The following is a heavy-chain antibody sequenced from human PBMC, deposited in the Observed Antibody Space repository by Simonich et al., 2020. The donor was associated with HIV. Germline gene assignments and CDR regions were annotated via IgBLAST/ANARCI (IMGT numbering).Heavy chain of an antibody. D-gene: IGHD3-22*01. CDR1: GYTFTNYY. V-gene: IGHV1-2*06. Sequence: QVHLVQSGAEVKKPGASVKVSCKASGYTFTNYYIHWVRQAPGQGLEWKGRLSPNNGGTDYPQKFQGRVTMTREPSISKAYMELNRLKSDDTAIYYCARAGEYYYDSSGYYHYWGQGTLVTVSS. CDR3: ARAGEYYYDSSGYYHY. J-gene: IGHJ4*02. CDR2: LSPNNGGT.